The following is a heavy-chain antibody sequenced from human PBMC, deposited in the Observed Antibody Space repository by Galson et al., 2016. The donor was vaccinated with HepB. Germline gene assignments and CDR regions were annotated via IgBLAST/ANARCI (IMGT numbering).Heavy chain of an antibody. CDR1: GFTFRSYA. V-gene: IGHV3-64D*06. D-gene: IGHD4-17*01. J-gene: IGHJ6*02. CDR2: ISSNGGST. Sequence: SLRLSCAASGFTFRSYAMHWVRQAPGKGLEYVSAISSNGGSTYYADSVKGRFTISRDNSKNTLYLQMSSLRAEDTAVYYCVKHEYGEPYYYGMDVWGQGTTVTVSS. CDR3: VKHEYGEPYYYGMDV.